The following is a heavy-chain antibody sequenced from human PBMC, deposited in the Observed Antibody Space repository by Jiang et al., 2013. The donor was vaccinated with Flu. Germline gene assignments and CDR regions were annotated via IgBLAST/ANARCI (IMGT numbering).Heavy chain of an antibody. CDR1: GGTFSSYT. CDR2: IIPILGIA. J-gene: IGHJ4*02. Sequence: SGAEVKKPGSSVKVSCKASGGTFSSYTISWVRQAPGQGLEWMGRIIPILGIANYAQKFQGRVTITADKSTSTAYMELSSLRSEDTAVYYCARERGGEHGYSYEDYWGQGTLVTVSS. CDR3: ARERGGEHGYSYEDY. D-gene: IGHD5-18*01. V-gene: IGHV1-69*04.